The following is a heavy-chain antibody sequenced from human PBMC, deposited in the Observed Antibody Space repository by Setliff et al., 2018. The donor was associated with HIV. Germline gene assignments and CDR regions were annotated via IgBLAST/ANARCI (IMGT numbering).Heavy chain of an antibody. Sequence: GESLKISCKGSGYTFTNFWIGWVRQVPGKGLELMGIIYPGDSDTRYSPSFQGQVTISADKSISTAYLQWSSLKASDSAMYYCARLLNGYNSYDYYYMDVWGKGTTVTVSS. D-gene: IGHD5-12*01. CDR1: GYTFTNFW. CDR2: IYPGDSDT. V-gene: IGHV5-51*01. J-gene: IGHJ6*03. CDR3: ARLLNGYNSYDYYYMDV.